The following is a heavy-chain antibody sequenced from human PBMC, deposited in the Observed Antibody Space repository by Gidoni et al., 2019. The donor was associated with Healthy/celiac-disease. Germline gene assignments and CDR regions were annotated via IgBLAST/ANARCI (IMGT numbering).Heavy chain of an antibody. CDR3: ASAAQLSDYYYYGMDV. J-gene: IGHJ6*02. CDR1: GFTFSSYA. CDR2: ISYDVSNK. D-gene: IGHD5-18*01. Sequence: QVQLVESGGGVVQPGRSLRLSCAASGFTFSSYAMPWFRQAPGKGLGWVAVISYDVSNKYYADSVKGRFTISRNNSKNTLYLQMNSLRAEDTAVYYCASAAQLSDYYYYGMDVWGQGTTVTVSS. V-gene: IGHV3-30-3*01.